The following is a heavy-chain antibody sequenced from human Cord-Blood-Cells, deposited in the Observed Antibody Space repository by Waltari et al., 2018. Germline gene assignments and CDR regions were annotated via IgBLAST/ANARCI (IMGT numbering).Heavy chain of an antibody. CDR3: ARDGSRDGDGYNYRYYYYYMDV. V-gene: IGHV3-33*01. Sequence: QVQLVESGGGVVQPGRSLRLSCAASGFTFSSYGMHWVRQAPGKGLEWVAVIWYVGMNKYYADSVKVRFTISRDNSKNTLYLQMNSLRAEDTAVYYCARDGSRDGDGYNYRYYYYYMDVWGKVTTVTVSS. D-gene: IGHD5-12*01. CDR1: GFTFSSYG. J-gene: IGHJ6*03. CDR2: IWYVGMNK.